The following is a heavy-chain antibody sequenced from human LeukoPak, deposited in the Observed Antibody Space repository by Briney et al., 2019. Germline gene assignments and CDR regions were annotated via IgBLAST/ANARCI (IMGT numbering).Heavy chain of an antibody. V-gene: IGHV3-7*01. CDR2: IKHDGSEK. D-gene: IGHD3-3*01. CDR1: GITFSNYA. CDR3: ATDRGWRTSGYYLYYFEY. J-gene: IGHJ4*02. Sequence: GGSLRLSCVASGITFSNYAVSWVRQAPGKGLEWVASIKHDGSEKYYVDSVRGRFTISRDNTKNLLYLQMSSLRAEDTAVYYCATDRGWRTSGYYLYYFEYWGQGTLVTFSS.